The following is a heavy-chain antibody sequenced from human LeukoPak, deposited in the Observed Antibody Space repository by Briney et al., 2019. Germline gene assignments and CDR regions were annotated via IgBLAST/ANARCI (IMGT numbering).Heavy chain of an antibody. Sequence: GGSLRLSCAASGFTFSSYEMNWVRQAPGKGLEWVSYISSSGSTIYYADSVKGRFTISRDNAKNSLYLQMNSLRAEDTAVYYCAREEGTPYFDYWGQGTPVAVSS. CDR1: GFTFSSYE. D-gene: IGHD3-10*01. J-gene: IGHJ4*02. V-gene: IGHV3-48*03. CDR2: ISSSGSTI. CDR3: AREEGTPYFDY.